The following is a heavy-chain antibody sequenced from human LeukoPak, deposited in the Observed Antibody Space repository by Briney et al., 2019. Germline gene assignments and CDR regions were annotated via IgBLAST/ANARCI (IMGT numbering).Heavy chain of an antibody. CDR3: ARLTTTHRDGYNFDY. D-gene: IGHD5-24*01. CDR2: IYTSGST. Sequence: SETLSLTCTVSGGSISSYYWSWIRQPAGKGLEWIGRIYTSGSTNYNPSLKSRVTISVDTSKNQFSLKLSSVTAADTAVYYCARLTTTHRDGYNFDYWGQGTLVTVSS. CDR1: GGSISSYY. V-gene: IGHV4-4*07. J-gene: IGHJ4*02.